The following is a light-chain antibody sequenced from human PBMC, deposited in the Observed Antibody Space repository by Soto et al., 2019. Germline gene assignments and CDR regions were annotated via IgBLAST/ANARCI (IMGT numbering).Light chain of an antibody. CDR3: QQYKNWWT. V-gene: IGKV3-15*01. CDR1: QSVSSK. Sequence: EVVMTQSPATLSVSPGERGTLSCRASQSVSSKIAWYQQKPGQAPRLLIYGASTRATGIPARFSGSGSGTAFTLTISSLQAEAFAVYYCQQYKNWWTFGQGTKVDI. J-gene: IGKJ1*01. CDR2: GAS.